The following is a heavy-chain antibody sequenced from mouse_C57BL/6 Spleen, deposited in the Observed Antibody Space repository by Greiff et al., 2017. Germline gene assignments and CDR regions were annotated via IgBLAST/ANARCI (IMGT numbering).Heavy chain of an antibody. CDR1: GYTFTSYT. J-gene: IGHJ4*01. CDR2: INPSSGYT. Sequence: QVQLQQSGAELARPGASVKMSCKASGYTFTSYTMHWVKQRPGQGLEWIGYINPSSGYTKYNQKFKDKATMTADKSSSTAYMQLSSLTSEDSAVYYCARDYYGSDYYAMDDWGQGTSVTVSS. CDR3: ARDYYGSDYYAMDD. V-gene: IGHV1-4*01. D-gene: IGHD1-1*01.